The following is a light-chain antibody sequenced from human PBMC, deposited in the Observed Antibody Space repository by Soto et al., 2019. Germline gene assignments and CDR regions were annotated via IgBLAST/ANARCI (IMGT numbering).Light chain of an antibody. Sequence: EIVLTQSPATLSLSPGERATLSCRASQSVSSYLAWYQQKPGQAPRLLIYDAFNRATGVPARFSGSGSGTDFTLTISSPEPEDFAVYYCVQRSTWPWTIGQETKVEIK. V-gene: IGKV3-11*01. J-gene: IGKJ1*01. CDR1: QSVSSY. CDR3: VQRSTWPWT. CDR2: DAF.